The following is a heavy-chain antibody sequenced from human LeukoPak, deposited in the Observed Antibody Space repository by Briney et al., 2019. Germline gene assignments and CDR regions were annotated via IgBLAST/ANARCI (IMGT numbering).Heavy chain of an antibody. J-gene: IGHJ1*01. Sequence: GGSLRLSCVASGFSVSSNYMAWVRQAPGKGLEWVSVLYIGGNTYYGDFVKGRFTISRDNSMNTLYLQMNSLRVDDTAVYYCARELAVGAITEYFQDWGQGTLVTVSS. D-gene: IGHD1-26*01. CDR3: ARELAVGAITEYFQD. CDR2: LYIGGNT. V-gene: IGHV3-53*01. CDR1: GFSVSSNY.